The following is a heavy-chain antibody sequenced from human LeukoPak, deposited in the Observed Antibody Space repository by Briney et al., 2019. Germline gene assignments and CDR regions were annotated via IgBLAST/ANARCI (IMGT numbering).Heavy chain of an antibody. CDR2: MNPNSGNT. Sequence: ASVKVSCKVSGYTFTSYDINWVRQATGQGLEWMGWMNPNSGNTGYAQKFQGRVTMTRNTSISTAYMELSSLRSEDTAVYYCARADYYGSGVDYWGQGTLVTVSS. J-gene: IGHJ4*02. V-gene: IGHV1-8*01. D-gene: IGHD3-10*01. CDR1: GYTFTSYD. CDR3: ARADYYGSGVDY.